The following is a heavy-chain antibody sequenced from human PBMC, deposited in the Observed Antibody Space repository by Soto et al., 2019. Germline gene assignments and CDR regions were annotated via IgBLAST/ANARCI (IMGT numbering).Heavy chain of an antibody. CDR2: ISYDGSNK. V-gene: IGHV3-30-3*01. J-gene: IGHJ5*02. D-gene: IGHD2-8*02. CDR3: ASFGRAVLRFDP. CDR1: GFTFSSYA. Sequence: QVQLVESGGGVVQPGRSLRLSCAASGFTFSSYAMHWVRQAPGKGLEWVSVISYDGSNKYYADSVKGRFTISRDNSKNTLYLQMNSLRAEDTAVYYCASFGRAVLRFDPWGQGTLVTVSS.